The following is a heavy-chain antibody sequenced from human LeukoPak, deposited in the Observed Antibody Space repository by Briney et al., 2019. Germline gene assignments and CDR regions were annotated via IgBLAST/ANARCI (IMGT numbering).Heavy chain of an antibody. CDR2: ISSSSTNI. J-gene: IGHJ4*02. D-gene: IGHD5-18*01. V-gene: IGHV3-48*01. Sequence: GGSLRLSCVASGFTFSSYNMNWVRQAPGKGLEWVAYISSSSTNIYHADSVKGRFTMSRDNAKNSLYLQMNSLRAEDTAVYYCAKVDTAMDEFDYWGQGTLVTVSS. CDR3: AKVDTAMDEFDY. CDR1: GFTFSSYN.